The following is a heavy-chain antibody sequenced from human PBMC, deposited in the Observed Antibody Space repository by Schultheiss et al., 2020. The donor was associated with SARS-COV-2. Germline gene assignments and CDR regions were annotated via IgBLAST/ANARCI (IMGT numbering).Heavy chain of an antibody. Sequence: GGSLRLSCAASGFTFSNAWMSWVRQAPGKGLEWVSSISSSSSYIYYADSVKGRFTISRDNSRNTLYLQMNSLRAEDTAVYYCAKAPPYDSSGYYYPVPFDDAFDIWGQGTMVTVSS. V-gene: IGHV3-21*04. CDR3: AKAPPYDSSGYYYPVPFDDAFDI. D-gene: IGHD3-22*01. CDR1: GFTFSNAW. CDR2: ISSSSSYI. J-gene: IGHJ3*02.